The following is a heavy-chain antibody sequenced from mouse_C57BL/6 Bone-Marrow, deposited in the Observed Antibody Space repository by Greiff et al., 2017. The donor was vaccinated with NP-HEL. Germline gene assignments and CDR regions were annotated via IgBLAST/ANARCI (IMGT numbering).Heavy chain of an antibody. V-gene: IGHV1-82*01. CDR2: IYPGDGDT. Sequence: QVQLQQSGPELVKPGASVKISCKASGYAFSSSWMNWVKQRPGKGLEWIGRIYPGDGDTNYNGKFKGKATLTADKSSSTAYMQLSSLTSGDSAVYFCAKLWSFAYWGQGTLVTVSA. D-gene: IGHD1-1*02. CDR3: AKLWSFAY. CDR1: GYAFSSSW. J-gene: IGHJ3*01.